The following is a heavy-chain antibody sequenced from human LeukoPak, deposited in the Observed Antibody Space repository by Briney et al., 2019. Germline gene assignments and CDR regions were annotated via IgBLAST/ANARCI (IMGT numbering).Heavy chain of an antibody. CDR2: ISAGSGST. CDR1: GFRFSGYG. J-gene: IGHJ4*02. D-gene: IGHD3-22*01. CDR3: AKSHEPYYYDSSGYYDDY. V-gene: IGHV3-23*01. Sequence: GSLRLSCAASGFRFSGYGMSWVRQAPGKGLEWVSSISAGSGSTDYADSVKGRFTISRDDSKNTLYLQMKSLRAEDTAVYYCAKSHEPYYYDSSGYYDDYWGQGTLVTVSS.